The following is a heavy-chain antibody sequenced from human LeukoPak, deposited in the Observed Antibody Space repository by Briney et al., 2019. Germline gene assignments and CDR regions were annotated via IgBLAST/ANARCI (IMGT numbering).Heavy chain of an antibody. CDR1: GVSISSSSYY. CDR3: ARGMTTVTTFDY. J-gene: IGHJ4*02. CDR2: IYYSGST. V-gene: IGHV4-39*07. Sequence: SETLSLTCTVSGVSISSSSYYWGWIRQPPGKGLEWIGSIYYSGSTYYNPSLKSRVTISVDTSKNQFSLKLSSVTAADTAVYYCARGMTTVTTFDYWGQGTLVTVSS. D-gene: IGHD4-17*01.